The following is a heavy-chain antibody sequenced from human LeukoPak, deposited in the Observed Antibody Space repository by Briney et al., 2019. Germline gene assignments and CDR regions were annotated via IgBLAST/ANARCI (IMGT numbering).Heavy chain of an antibody. CDR1: GFTFSSYA. V-gene: IGHV3-23*01. CDR3: AKGLRSNPAFDY. CDR2: ISGSGGST. D-gene: IGHD4-17*01. J-gene: IGHJ4*02. Sequence: GGSLRLSCAASGFTFSSYAMSWVRQAPGKGLEWVSAISGSGGSTYYADSVRGRFTISRDNSRNTLYLQMNSPRAEDTAVYYCAKGLRSNPAFDYWGQGTLVTVSS.